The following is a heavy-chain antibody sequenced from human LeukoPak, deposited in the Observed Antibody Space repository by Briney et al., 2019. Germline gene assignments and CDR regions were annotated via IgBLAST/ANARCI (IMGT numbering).Heavy chain of an antibody. CDR3: ARDLWGTSGYRFDY. J-gene: IGHJ4*02. D-gene: IGHD3-22*01. CDR2: ISSTSGTI. CDR1: GFGFSVLT. Sequence: PGGSLRLSCAASGFGFSVLTMNWVRQAPGQGLEWVSYISSTSGTIYYADSVKGRFTISRDNAKTSLYLQMDSLRDEDTAVCYCARDLWGTSGYRFDYWGQGTLVTVSS. V-gene: IGHV3-48*02.